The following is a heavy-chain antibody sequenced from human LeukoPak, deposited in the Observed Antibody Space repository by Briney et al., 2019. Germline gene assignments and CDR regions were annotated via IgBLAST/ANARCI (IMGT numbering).Heavy chain of an antibody. V-gene: IGHV3-11*06. CDR3: ARDEIVVVVAAGGDAFDI. CDR2: MSSRSTTYT. D-gene: IGHD2-15*01. J-gene: IGHJ3*02. Sequence: GGSLRLSCAASGFTLSDYYMAWVRQAPGKGLEWVSYMSSRSTTYTTYADSVRGRFTISRDNARNSVYLQMNSVRAEDTAVYYCARDEIVVVVAAGGDAFDIWGQGTMVTVSS. CDR1: GFTLSDYY.